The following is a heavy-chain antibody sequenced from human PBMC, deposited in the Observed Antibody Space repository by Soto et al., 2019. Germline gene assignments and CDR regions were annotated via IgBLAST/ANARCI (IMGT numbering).Heavy chain of an antibody. Sequence: GGSLRLSRAASGFTFGSYAMRWVRQAPGKELECVSTILVSGSSAYYADSVRGRFAISSDTSANALYRQMDNLRAEDTAIYCFEKEDISGDCSWLLDSWREGSVDV. CDR2: ILVSGSSA. J-gene: IGHJ6*01. CDR3: EKEDISGDCSWLLDSWREGSVDV. V-gene: IGHV3-23*01. D-gene: IGHD2-21*01. CDR1: GFTFGSYA.